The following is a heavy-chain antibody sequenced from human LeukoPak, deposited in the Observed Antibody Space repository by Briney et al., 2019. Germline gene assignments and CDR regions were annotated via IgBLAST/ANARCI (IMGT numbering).Heavy chain of an antibody. J-gene: IGHJ4*02. Sequence: SETLSLTCTVSGGSISSSYYYWGWIRQPPGKGLEWIGSIYYSGSTYYNPSLKSRVTISVDTSKNQFSLKLSSVTAADTAVYYCARLSTGYWGQGTLVTVSS. CDR3: ARLSTGY. V-gene: IGHV4-39*07. D-gene: IGHD6-13*01. CDR1: GGSISSSYYY. CDR2: IYYSGST.